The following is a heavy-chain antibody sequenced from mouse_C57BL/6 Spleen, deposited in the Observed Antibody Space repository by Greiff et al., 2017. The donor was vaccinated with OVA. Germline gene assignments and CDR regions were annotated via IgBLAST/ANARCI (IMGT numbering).Heavy chain of an antibody. V-gene: IGHV1-26*01. CDR1: GYTFTDYY. D-gene: IGHD2-5*01. CDR2: INPNNGGT. CDR3: AREGGSNYPFDY. J-gene: IGHJ2*01. Sequence: EVQLQQSGPELVKPGASVKISCKASGYTFTDYYMNWVKQSHGKSLEWIGDINPNNGGTSYNQKFKGKATLTVDKSSSTAYMELRSLTSEDSAVYYCAREGGSNYPFDYWGQGTTLTVSS.